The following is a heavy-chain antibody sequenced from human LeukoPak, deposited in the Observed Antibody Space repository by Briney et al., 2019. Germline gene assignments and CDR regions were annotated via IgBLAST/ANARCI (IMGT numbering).Heavy chain of an antibody. CDR1: GFTFSNYG. J-gene: IGHJ1*01. CDR3: AKEGIDCSGDSRSPLGYFQH. Sequence: QSGGSLRLSCAASGFTFSNYGMHWVRQAPGKGLEWVAVMSYDGYNQYYAASVKGRFTISRDNSKNTLYLQLNSLRAEDTAVFYCAKEGIDCSGDSRSPLGYFQHWGQGTLVTVSS. CDR2: MSYDGYNQ. D-gene: IGHD2-15*01. V-gene: IGHV3-30*18.